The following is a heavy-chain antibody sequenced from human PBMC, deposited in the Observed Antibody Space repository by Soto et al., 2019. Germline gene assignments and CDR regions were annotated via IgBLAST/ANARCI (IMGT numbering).Heavy chain of an antibody. CDR3: ARPVRNYDFWSGGIGMDV. CDR2: IYYSGST. CDR1: GGSISSSSYY. Sequence: QLQLQESGPGLVKPSETLSLTSTVSGGSISSSSYYWGWIRQPPGKGLEWIGSIYYSGSTYYNPSLKSRVTISVDTSKNQFSLKLSSVTAADTAVYYCARPVRNYDFWSGGIGMDVWGQGTTVTVSS. J-gene: IGHJ6*02. V-gene: IGHV4-39*01. D-gene: IGHD3-3*01.